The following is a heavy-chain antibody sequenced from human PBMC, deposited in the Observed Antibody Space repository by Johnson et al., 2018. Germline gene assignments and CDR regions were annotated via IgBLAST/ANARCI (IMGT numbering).Heavy chain of an antibody. Sequence: VQLVQSGGGLVQPGGSLRLSCAASGFTFSSYWMSWVRQAPGKGLEWVANIKQDGREKYYVDSVKGRFTISRDNAKNSLYLQMNSLRAGDTAVYYCAVSSGWYPEYCQHWGQGTLVTVSS. CDR1: GFTFSSYW. J-gene: IGHJ1*01. D-gene: IGHD6-19*01. CDR2: IKQDGREK. CDR3: AVSSGWYPEYCQH. V-gene: IGHV3-7*01.